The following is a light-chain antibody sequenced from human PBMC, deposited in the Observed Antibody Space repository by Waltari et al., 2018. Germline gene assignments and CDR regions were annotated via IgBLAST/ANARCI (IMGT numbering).Light chain of an antibody. CDR2: AAS. V-gene: IGKV1-39*01. CDR1: QSISRY. CDR3: QQSYSSPPT. Sequence: DIQMTQSPSSLSASVGDRVTITCRASQSISRYLNLYQHKPGQAHQLLIFAASILQSGVPSGFGGSGSGTDFTLTISSLQPEDFATYYCQQSYSSPPTFGQGTKVEIK. J-gene: IGKJ1*01.